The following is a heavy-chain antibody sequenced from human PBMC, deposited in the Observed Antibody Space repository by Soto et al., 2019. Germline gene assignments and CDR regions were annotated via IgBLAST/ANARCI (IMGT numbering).Heavy chain of an antibody. CDR1: GYTFTSYY. J-gene: IGHJ6*02. CDR3: ARTVYYDFWSGYPADGMDV. D-gene: IGHD3-3*01. Sequence: ASVKVSCKASGYTFTSYYMHWVRQAPGQGLEWMGIINPSGGSTSYAQKFQGRVTMTRDTSTSTVYMELSSLRSEDTAVYYCARTVYYDFWSGYPADGMDVWGQGTTVTSP. V-gene: IGHV1-46*01. CDR2: INPSGGST.